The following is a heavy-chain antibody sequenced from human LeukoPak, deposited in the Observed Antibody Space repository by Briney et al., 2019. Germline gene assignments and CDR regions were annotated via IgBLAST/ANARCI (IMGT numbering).Heavy chain of an antibody. CDR1: RFTFSSYW. D-gene: IGHD5-12*01. CDR3: ARARGGYDFDY. J-gene: IGHJ4*02. CDR2: IKQDGSEK. Sequence: GGSLRLSCAASRFTFSSYWMSWVRQAPGKGLEWVASIKQDGSEKYYVDSVKGRFTISRDNAKNSLYLQLNSLRAEDTAVYYCARARGGYDFDYWGQGTLVTVSS. V-gene: IGHV3-7*03.